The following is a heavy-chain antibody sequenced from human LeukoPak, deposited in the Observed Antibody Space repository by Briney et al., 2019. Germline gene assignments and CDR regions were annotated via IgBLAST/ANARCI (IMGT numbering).Heavy chain of an antibody. CDR1: GYSFTGYY. D-gene: IGHD3-22*01. J-gene: IGHJ4*02. Sequence: GASVKVSCKASGYSFTGYYIHWVRQAPGQGLEWMGRINPSSGGTNYAQKFQGRVTMTRDTSISTAYMELSRLRSDDTAVYYCARIFVLDSSGYVDYWGQGTLVTVSS. CDR3: ARIFVLDSSGYVDY. CDR2: INPSSGGT. V-gene: IGHV1-2*06.